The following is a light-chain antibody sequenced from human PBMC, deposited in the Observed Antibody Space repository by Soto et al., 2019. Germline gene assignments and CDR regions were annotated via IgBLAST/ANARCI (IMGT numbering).Light chain of an antibody. CDR1: QSVSRF. Sequence: ETVLTQSPATLSLSPGERATLSCRASQSVSRFLAWYQQKPGQAPRLLIYDASNRATGITARFSGSGSGTDFTLTISSLEPEDFEVYYCQQRGNWPPITFGQGTRLDIK. J-gene: IGKJ5*01. CDR3: QQRGNWPPIT. CDR2: DAS. V-gene: IGKV3-11*01.